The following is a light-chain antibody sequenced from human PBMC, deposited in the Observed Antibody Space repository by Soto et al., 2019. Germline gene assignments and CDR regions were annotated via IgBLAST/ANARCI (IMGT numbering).Light chain of an antibody. V-gene: IGKV1-5*03. CDR1: QTISSW. J-gene: IGKJ1*01. Sequence: DLQMTQSPSTLSGSVGDRVTITCRASQTISSWLAWYQQKPGKAPKLLIYKASTLKSGVPSRFSGSGSGTEFTLTISSLQPDGFATYFCQHYNSYSEAFGQGTKVELK. CDR3: QHYNSYSEA. CDR2: KAS.